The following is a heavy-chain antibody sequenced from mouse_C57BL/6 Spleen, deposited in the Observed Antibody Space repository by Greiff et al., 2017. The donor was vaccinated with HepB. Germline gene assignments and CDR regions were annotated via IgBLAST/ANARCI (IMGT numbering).Heavy chain of an antibody. CDR2: ISSGGDYI. CDR1: GFTFSSYA. Sequence: DVQLVESGEGLVKPGGSLELSCAASGFTFSSYAMSWVRQTPEKRLEWVAYISSGGDYIYYADTVKGRFTISRDNARNTLYLQMSSLKSEDTAMYYCTRDQGITTVYYFDYWGQGTTLTVSS. V-gene: IGHV5-9-1*02. J-gene: IGHJ2*01. D-gene: IGHD1-1*01. CDR3: TRDQGITTVYYFDY.